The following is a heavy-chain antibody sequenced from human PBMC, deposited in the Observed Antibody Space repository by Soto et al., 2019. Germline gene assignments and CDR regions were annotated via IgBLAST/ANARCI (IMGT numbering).Heavy chain of an antibody. CDR1: GFTFDDYA. D-gene: IGHD3-10*01. Sequence: EVQLVASGCGLVQPGMSLRLSCAASGFTFDDYAMHWVRQAPGKGLEWVSGISWNSGSICYADSVKGRFTISRDNAKNSLELQMNILRAEDSDLYYCANESYYDGSGSYHWFDPWGQGTLFTFSS. CDR3: ANESYYDGSGSYHWFDP. J-gene: IGHJ5*02. V-gene: IGHV3-9*01. CDR2: ISWNSGSI.